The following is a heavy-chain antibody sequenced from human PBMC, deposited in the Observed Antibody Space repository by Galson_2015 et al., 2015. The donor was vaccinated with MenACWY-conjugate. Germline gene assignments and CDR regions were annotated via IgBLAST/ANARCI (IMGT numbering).Heavy chain of an antibody. CDR3: ARDKVLYYDLYSCCRVSDY. J-gene: IGHJ4*02. V-gene: IGHV1-18*01. Sequence: SVKVSCKASDYTFSSYGITWVRQAPGQGLEWMGWINAYNGNTKSSQKFQGRVTMTTDTSTSTAYMELRSLRSDDTAVYYCARDKVLYYDLYSCCRVSDYWGEGTLVAVST. D-gene: IGHD3-3*01. CDR1: DYTFSSYG. CDR2: INAYNGNT.